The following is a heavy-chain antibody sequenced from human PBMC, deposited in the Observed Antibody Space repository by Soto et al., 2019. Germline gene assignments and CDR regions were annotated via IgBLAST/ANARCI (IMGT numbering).Heavy chain of an antibody. CDR1: GYTFTTYG. V-gene: IGHV1-18*01. Sequence: ASVKVSCKASGYTFTTYGISWVRQAPGQGLEWLGWISAYNGNTNYAQKFPGRVTMTTDTSTSTAYMELRSLRSDDTAVYYCARAAVATSHDAFDIWRQGTMVTVSS. CDR2: ISAYNGNT. D-gene: IGHD5-12*01. J-gene: IGHJ3*02. CDR3: ARAAVATSHDAFDI.